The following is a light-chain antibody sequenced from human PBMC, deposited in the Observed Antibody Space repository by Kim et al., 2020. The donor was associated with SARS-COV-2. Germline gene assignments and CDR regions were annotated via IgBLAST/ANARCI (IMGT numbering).Light chain of an antibody. CDR2: AAS. CDR3: LQHNSYSWT. Sequence: GSVGDRVTITCRASQGIRNYLAWFQQKPGKVPTRLIYAASSLQSGVPSRFSGSGSGTEFTLTISSLQPEDFAPYYCLQHNSYSWTFGQGTKVDIK. CDR1: QGIRNY. V-gene: IGKV1-17*03. J-gene: IGKJ1*01.